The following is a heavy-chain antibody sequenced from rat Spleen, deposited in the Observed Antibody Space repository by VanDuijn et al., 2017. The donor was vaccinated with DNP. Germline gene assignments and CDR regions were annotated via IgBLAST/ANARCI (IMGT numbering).Heavy chain of an antibody. Sequence: EVQLVESGGDLVQPGRSLKLSCVASGFTFNNYWMTWIRQVPGKGLEWVASITTSGGSTYYPDSVKGRFTISRDDAKNTLYLQMNSLRSEDTATYYCARQRYNSFDYWGQGVMVTVSS. CDR3: ARQRYNSFDY. J-gene: IGHJ2*01. CDR1: GFTFNNYW. CDR2: ITTSGGST. D-gene: IGHD1-5*01. V-gene: IGHV5-31*01.